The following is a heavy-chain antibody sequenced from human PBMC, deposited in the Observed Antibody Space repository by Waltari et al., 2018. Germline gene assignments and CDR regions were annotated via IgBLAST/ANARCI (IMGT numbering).Heavy chain of an antibody. CDR1: GFRFGDYW. V-gene: IGHV3-74*01. CDR2: LNVDGGYI. CDR3: ARKAGSGYPYGPFYYDN. J-gene: IGHJ4*02. D-gene: IGHD5-12*01. Sequence: EVHLAESGGGVVQPGGSLRLSCTGSGFRFGDYWMHWVRQAPGKGLEWVSRLNVDGGYISYGDSVKCRFTISRDNAKNTVCLQLNSLSADDTAVYFCARKAGSGYPYGPFYYDNWGQGTLVTVSS.